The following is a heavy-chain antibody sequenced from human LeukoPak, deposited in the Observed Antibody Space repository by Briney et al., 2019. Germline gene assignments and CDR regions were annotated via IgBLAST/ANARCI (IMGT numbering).Heavy chain of an antibody. Sequence: ASVKVSCKASGYTFTGYYMHWVRQAPGQGLGWMGWINPNSGGTNYAQKFQGRVTMTRDTSISTAYMELSRLRSDDTAVYYCARGRQWVGATKGDYWGQGTLVTVSS. V-gene: IGHV1-2*02. CDR3: ARGRQWVGATKGDY. CDR2: INPNSGGT. D-gene: IGHD1-26*01. J-gene: IGHJ4*02. CDR1: GYTFTGYY.